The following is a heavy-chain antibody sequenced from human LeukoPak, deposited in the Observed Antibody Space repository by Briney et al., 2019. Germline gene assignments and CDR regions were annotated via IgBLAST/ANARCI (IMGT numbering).Heavy chain of an antibody. D-gene: IGHD5-18*01. CDR1: GFTFSSYW. Sequence: GGSLRLSCAASGFTFSSYWMSWVRQAPGKGLEWVANIKQDGSEKYYVDSVKGRFTISRDNAKNSLYLQMNSLRAEDTALYYCAKDIGPPDTAMPHVYYYYGMDVWGQGTTVTVSS. V-gene: IGHV3-7*03. J-gene: IGHJ6*02. CDR3: AKDIGPPDTAMPHVYYYYGMDV. CDR2: IKQDGSEK.